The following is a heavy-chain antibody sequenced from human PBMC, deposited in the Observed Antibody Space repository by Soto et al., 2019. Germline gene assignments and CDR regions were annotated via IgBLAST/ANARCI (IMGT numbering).Heavy chain of an antibody. CDR3: ARGLRIAATRPSGY. CDR2: MNPNSGNT. CDR1: GYTFTSYD. V-gene: IGHV1-8*01. D-gene: IGHD2-15*01. J-gene: IGHJ4*02. Sequence: ASVKVSCKASGYTFTSYDINWVRQATGQGLEWMGWMNPNSGNTGYAQKFQGRVTMTRNTSISTAYMELSSLRSEDTAVYYCARGLRIAATRPSGYWGQGTLVTVSS.